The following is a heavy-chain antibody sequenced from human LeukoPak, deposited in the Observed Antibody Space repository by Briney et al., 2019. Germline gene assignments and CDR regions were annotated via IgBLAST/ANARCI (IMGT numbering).Heavy chain of an antibody. D-gene: IGHD5-12*01. Sequence: SETLSLTCTVSGGSISTSSYFWGWIRQPPGKGLEWIGSIYYSGRTYYNPSLESRVTISVDTSKNQFSLKLNSVTAADTAVYYCARHGGLKYGGYEKGFDYWGQGTLVTVSS. CDR1: GGSISTSSYF. V-gene: IGHV4-39*01. J-gene: IGHJ4*02. CDR2: IYYSGRT. CDR3: ARHGGLKYGGYEKGFDY.